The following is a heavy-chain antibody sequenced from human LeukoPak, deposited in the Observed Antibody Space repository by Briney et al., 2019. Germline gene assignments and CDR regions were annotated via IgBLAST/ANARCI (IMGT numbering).Heavy chain of an antibody. V-gene: IGHV4-59*01. CDR1: GGSISSYY. CDR3: AREYSSSWGLNYYYMDV. J-gene: IGHJ6*03. D-gene: IGHD6-13*01. Sequence: SETLSLTCTVSGGSISSYYWSWIRQPPGKRLERIGSIYHSGSTNYNPSLKSRVTILIDTSKTQFSLKVRSVTAADTAVYYCAREYSSSWGLNYYYMDVWGKGTTVTVSS. CDR2: IYHSGST.